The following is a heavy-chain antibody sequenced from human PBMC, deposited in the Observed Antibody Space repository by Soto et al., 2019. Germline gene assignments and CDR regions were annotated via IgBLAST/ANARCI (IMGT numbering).Heavy chain of an antibody. V-gene: IGHV3-9*01. CDR3: AKLSVIDYDYVWGIYAFDI. D-gene: IGHD3-16*01. J-gene: IGHJ3*02. CDR2: ISWNSGSI. Sequence: GGSLRLSCAASGFTFDDYAMHWVRQAPGKGLEWVSGISWNSGSIGYADSVKGRFTISRDNAKNSLYLQMNSLRAEDTALYFCAKLSVIDYDYVWGIYAFDIWGQGTMVTVSS. CDR1: GFTFDDYA.